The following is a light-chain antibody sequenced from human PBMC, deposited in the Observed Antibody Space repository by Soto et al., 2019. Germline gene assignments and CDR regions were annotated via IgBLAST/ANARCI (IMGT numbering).Light chain of an antibody. Sequence: DIQMTQSPSSLSASVGDRVTITCRASQNISSYLNWYQQKPGKAPKLLIYAASSLQSGVPSRFSGSGSGTDFTLTISSLQPEDFATYYCQQSYSIVALNFGGGTKVEIK. V-gene: IGKV1-39*01. J-gene: IGKJ4*01. CDR3: QQSYSIVALN. CDR1: QNISSY. CDR2: AAS.